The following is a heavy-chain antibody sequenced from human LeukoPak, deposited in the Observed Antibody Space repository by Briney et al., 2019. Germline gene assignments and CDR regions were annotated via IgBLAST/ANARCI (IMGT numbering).Heavy chain of an antibody. D-gene: IGHD3-22*01. CDR3: ARGGYYYDSSGHLDV. Sequence: PGRSLRLSCAASGFTFSSYGMHWVRQAPGKGLEWVAVIWYDGSNKYYADSVKGRFTISRDNSKNTLYLQMNSLRAEDTAVYYCARGGYYYDSSGHLDVWGQGTTVIVSS. J-gene: IGHJ6*02. V-gene: IGHV3-33*01. CDR1: GFTFSSYG. CDR2: IWYDGSNK.